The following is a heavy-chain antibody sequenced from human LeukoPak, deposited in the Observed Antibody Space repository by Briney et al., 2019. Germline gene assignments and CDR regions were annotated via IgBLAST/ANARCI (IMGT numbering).Heavy chain of an antibody. CDR1: GYSISSSGYY. CDR2: IYDSGRT. CDR3: TRHLGCGSASCPDDGFDI. Sequence: SETLSLTCTVSGYSISSSGYYWGWIRQPPGKRLEWIGSIYDSGRTSYNPSLKSRVTMPVDTSKNQFSLKLSSVTAADTAVYYCTRHLGCGSASCPDDGFDIWGQGTMVTVSS. V-gene: IGHV4-39*01. J-gene: IGHJ3*02. D-gene: IGHD2-2*01.